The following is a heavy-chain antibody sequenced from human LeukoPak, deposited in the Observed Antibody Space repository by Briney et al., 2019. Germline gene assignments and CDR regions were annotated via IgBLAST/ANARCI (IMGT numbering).Heavy chain of an antibody. V-gene: IGHV4-59*01. J-gene: IGHJ4*02. CDR2: IYYSGST. CDR1: GGSISSYY. D-gene: IGHD5-18*01. Sequence: SETLSLTCTVSGGSISSYYWSWIRQPPGEGLEWIGYIYYSGSTNYNPSLKSRVTISVDTSKNQFSLKLSSVTAADTAVYYCARDRHTALDYWGQGTLVTVSS. CDR3: ARDRHTALDY.